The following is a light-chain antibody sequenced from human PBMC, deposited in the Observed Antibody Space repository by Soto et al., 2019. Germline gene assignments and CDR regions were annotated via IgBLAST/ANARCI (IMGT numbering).Light chain of an antibody. CDR2: GAS. CDR1: QSVTKNN. J-gene: IGKJ5*01. V-gene: IGKV3-20*01. CDR3: QQYGSSAPIT. Sequence: EIVLAPSPGSLSLSPGERATVSCRASQSVTKNNLSWYQPTPGPAPRLLIYGASIRATGIPDRFSGSGSETNFTLTISRLEPEDFALYYCQQYGSSAPITFGQGTRLEIK.